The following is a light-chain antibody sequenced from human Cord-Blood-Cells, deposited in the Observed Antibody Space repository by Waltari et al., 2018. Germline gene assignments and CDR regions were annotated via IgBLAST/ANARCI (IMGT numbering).Light chain of an antibody. Sequence: QSALTPPASVSGSPGQSITISCTGTSSDVGGYNYVSWYQPHPGKAPKLMIYDVSNRPSGVSNRFSGSKSGNTASLTISGLQAEDEADYYCSSYTSSSTLVFGTGTKVTVL. J-gene: IGLJ1*01. CDR3: SSYTSSSTLV. CDR2: DVS. V-gene: IGLV2-14*01. CDR1: SSDVGGYNY.